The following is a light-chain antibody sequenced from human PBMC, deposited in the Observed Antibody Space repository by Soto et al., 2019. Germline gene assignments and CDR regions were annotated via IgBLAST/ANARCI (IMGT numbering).Light chain of an antibody. V-gene: IGKV1-5*03. CDR3: QQYNILYT. J-gene: IGKJ2*01. Sequence: DIQMTKSPSTLSASVRDRVTITCRASQSISSWLAWYQQKPGKAPKLMIYKASSLESGVPSRFSGSGSGTEFTLTISSLQPDDLATYYCQQYNILYTFGQGTKLEIK. CDR2: KAS. CDR1: QSISSW.